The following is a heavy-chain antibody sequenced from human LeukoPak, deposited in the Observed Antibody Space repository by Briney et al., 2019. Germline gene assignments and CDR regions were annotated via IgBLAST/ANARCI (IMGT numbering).Heavy chain of an antibody. D-gene: IGHD3-22*01. CDR3: GKHGGYYYDSSAPDY. CDR2: ISYDGSNK. J-gene: IGHJ4*02. CDR1: GFTFSSYA. Sequence: GRSLRLSCAASGFTFSSYAMHWVRQAPGKGLEWVAVISYDGSNKYYADSVKGRFTISRDNSKNTLYLQMNSLRAEDTAVYYRGKHGGYYYDSSAPDYGGQGTLVTVSS. V-gene: IGHV3-30*04.